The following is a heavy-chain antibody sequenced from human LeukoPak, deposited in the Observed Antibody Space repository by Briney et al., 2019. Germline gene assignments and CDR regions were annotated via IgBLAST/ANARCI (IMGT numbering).Heavy chain of an antibody. CDR3: ARGPDFWSGYYTGGDY. CDR2: ISAYNGNT. J-gene: IGHJ4*02. CDR1: GYTFTSYG. D-gene: IGHD3-3*01. V-gene: IGHV1-18*01. Sequence: GASVKVSCKASGYTFTSYGISWVRQAPGQGLEWMGWISAYNGNTNYAQKLQGRVTMTTDTSTSTAYMELRSLRSDDTAVYYCARGPDFWSGYYTGGDYWGQGTLVTVSS.